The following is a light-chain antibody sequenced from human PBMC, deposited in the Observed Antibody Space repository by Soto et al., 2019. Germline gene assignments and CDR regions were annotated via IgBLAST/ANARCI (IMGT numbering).Light chain of an antibody. V-gene: IGKV3-11*01. Sequence: EIVLTQSPATLSSFPGDIVTLSFSASQSVSSDLAWYQQKPGQAPRLLIYDASNRATGVPARFSGSGSGTDFTLTISSLEPEDFAVYYCQQRSNWPQNTFGQGTKVDI. CDR1: QSVSSD. CDR2: DAS. CDR3: QQRSNWPQNT. J-gene: IGKJ2*01.